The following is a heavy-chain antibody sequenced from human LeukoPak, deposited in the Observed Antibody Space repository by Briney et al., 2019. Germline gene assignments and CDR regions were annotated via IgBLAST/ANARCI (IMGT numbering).Heavy chain of an antibody. CDR3: ARARSPSSGYLLRDHNWFDP. Sequence: ASVKVSCKASGGTFNSYAISWVRQAPGQGLEWMGGIIPIFGTANYAQKVQGRVTITTDESTTTAYMELSSLRSEDTAVYYCARARSPSSGYLLRDHNWFDPWGQGTLVTVSS. CDR2: IIPIFGTA. J-gene: IGHJ5*02. V-gene: IGHV1-69*05. D-gene: IGHD3-22*01. CDR1: GGTFNSYA.